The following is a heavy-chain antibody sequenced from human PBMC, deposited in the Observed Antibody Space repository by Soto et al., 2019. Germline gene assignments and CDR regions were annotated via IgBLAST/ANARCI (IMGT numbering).Heavy chain of an antibody. J-gene: IGHJ3*02. Sequence: EVQLLESGGGLAQPGGSLRLSCTASGFIFKDYTMIWVRQAPGKGLEWVSVFGGSGDSSYYYADSVKGRFTVSRDNSKNTLNLQMNSLRVDDTAVYYCVKDGEAGLIRGLLEIWGQGTMVTVSS. CDR3: VKDGEAGLIRGLLEI. CDR2: FGGSGDSS. CDR1: GFIFKDYT. V-gene: IGHV3-23*01. D-gene: IGHD2-15*01.